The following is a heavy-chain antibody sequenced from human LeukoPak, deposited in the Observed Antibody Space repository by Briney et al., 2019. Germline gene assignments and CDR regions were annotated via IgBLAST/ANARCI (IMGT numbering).Heavy chain of an antibody. Sequence: GRSLRLSCAASGFTFSSYAMHWVRQAPGKGLEWVAVISYDGSNKYYADSVKGRFTISRDNSKNTLYLQMNSLRAEDTAVYYCARDFGDGYNPAYFDYWGQGTLVTVSS. CDR1: GFTFSSYA. CDR3: ARDFGDGYNPAYFDY. CDR2: ISYDGSNK. J-gene: IGHJ4*02. D-gene: IGHD5-24*01. V-gene: IGHV3-30-3*01.